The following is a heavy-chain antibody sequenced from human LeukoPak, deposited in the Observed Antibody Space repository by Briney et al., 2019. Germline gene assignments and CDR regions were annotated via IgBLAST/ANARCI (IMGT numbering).Heavy chain of an antibody. CDR2: ISASGGST. CDR1: GFTFRSYV. D-gene: IGHD6-19*01. Sequence: GGSLRLSCAAPGFTFRSYVMNWARQAPGKGLEWVSTISASGGSTYYADSVKGRFTISRDNSKNTLYLQMNSLKAEDTAVYYCARLPSSGWYGDYWGQGTLVTVSS. CDR3: ARLPSSGWYGDY. J-gene: IGHJ4*02. V-gene: IGHV3-23*01.